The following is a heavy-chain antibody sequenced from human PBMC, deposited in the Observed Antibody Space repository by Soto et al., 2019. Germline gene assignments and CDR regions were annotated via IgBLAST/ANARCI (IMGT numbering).Heavy chain of an antibody. Sequence: PRGSLRLYCSATGFTVSSFWMIGVRQAPVKGLAWVANIKEDGSERYYVDSVKGRFTISRDNAKNSLYLQMNGLRAEDTAVYYCARATGADKEDYWGQGT. D-gene: IGHD3-10*01. V-gene: IGHV3-7*04. CDR3: ARATGADKEDY. CDR1: GFTVSSFW. J-gene: IGHJ4*02. CDR2: IKEDGSER.